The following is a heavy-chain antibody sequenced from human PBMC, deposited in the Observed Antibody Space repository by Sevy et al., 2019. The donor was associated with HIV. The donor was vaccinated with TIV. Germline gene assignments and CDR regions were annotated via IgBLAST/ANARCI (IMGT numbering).Heavy chain of an antibody. Sequence: GGSLRLSCVAAGFTFSSYDMHWVRQVTGKGLEWISGVGPAGDQFYPGSVKGRFTISRENAKNSFYLQMNNLRAGDTAVYYCARSGGYSDYGMDVWGQGTTLTVSS. CDR1: GFTFSSYD. CDR3: ARSGGYSDYGMDV. J-gene: IGHJ6*02. D-gene: IGHD5-12*01. V-gene: IGHV3-13*05. CDR2: VGPAGDQ.